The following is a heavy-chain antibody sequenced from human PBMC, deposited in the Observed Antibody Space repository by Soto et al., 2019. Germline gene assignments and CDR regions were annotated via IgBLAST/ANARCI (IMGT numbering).Heavy chain of an antibody. CDR1: GASLSRYY. CDR3: VRDGTKNLRDRFEP. J-gene: IGHJ5*02. D-gene: IGHD1-26*01. Sequence: QVVLQESGPGVVKPSDTLSLTCNVSGASLSRYYWSWIRQPPGKGLEWIGRIYATGDTDYNPSLKSRIFMSGGMSKKQFSLTLRSVTAADTAIYYCVRDGTKNLRDRFEPWGRGILVTVSS. V-gene: IGHV4-4*07. CDR2: IYATGDT.